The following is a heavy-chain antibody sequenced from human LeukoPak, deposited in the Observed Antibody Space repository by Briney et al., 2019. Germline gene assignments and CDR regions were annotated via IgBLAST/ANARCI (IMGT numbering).Heavy chain of an antibody. Sequence: GGSLRLFCAASGFTFSDYYMSWIRQAPGKGLEWVSYISSSGSTIYYADSVKGRFTISRDNAKNSLYLQMNSLRAEDTAVYYCARDYYYDSIGYFFYWGQGTLVTVSS. J-gene: IGHJ4*02. V-gene: IGHV3-11*01. D-gene: IGHD3-22*01. CDR3: ARDYYYDSIGYFFY. CDR1: GFTFSDYY. CDR2: ISSSGSTI.